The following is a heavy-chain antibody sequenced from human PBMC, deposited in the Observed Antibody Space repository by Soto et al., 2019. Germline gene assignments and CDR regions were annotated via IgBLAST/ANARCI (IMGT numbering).Heavy chain of an antibody. D-gene: IGHD2-15*01. CDR3: ARDLEMVVAAEPFRYNWFDP. CDR1: GYTFTSYY. Sequence: ASVKVSCKASGYTFTSYYMHWVRQAPGQGLEWMGIINPSGGSTSYAQKFQGRVTMTRDTSTSTVYMELSSLRSEDTAVYYCARDLEMVVAAEPFRYNWFDPWGRGTLVTVS. J-gene: IGHJ5*02. V-gene: IGHV1-46*01. CDR2: INPSGGST.